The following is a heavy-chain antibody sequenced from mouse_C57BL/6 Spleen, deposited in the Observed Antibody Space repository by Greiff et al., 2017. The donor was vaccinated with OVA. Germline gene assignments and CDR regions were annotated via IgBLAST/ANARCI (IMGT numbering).Heavy chain of an antibody. CDR3: ARRVYYGSSYGLYWYFDV. CDR1: GFSLSTSGMG. D-gene: IGHD1-1*01. V-gene: IGHV8-12*01. CDR2: IYWDDDK. Sequence: QVTLKVSGPGILQSSQTLSLTCSFSGFSLSTSGMGVSWIRQPSGKGLEWLAHIYWDDDKRYNPSLKSRLTISKDTSRNQVFLKITSVDTADTATYYCARRVYYGSSYGLYWYFDVWGTGTTVTVSS. J-gene: IGHJ1*03.